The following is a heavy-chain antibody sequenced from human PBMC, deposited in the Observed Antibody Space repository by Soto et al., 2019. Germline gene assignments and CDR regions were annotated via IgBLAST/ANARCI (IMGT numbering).Heavy chain of an antibody. V-gene: IGHV1-46*01. CDR1: GDTFPSYY. CDR2: INPSGGST. Sequence: SVKVACTACGDTFPSYYMHWVRQAPGQGLEWMGIINPSGGSTSYEQKFQGRVTMTRDTSTSTVYMELSSLRSEDTALYYCASDHGGLKDIVVVGSALGHYGMDVWGQGTTVTVSS. J-gene: IGHJ6*02. D-gene: IGHD2-15*01. CDR3: ASDHGGLKDIVVVGSALGHYGMDV.